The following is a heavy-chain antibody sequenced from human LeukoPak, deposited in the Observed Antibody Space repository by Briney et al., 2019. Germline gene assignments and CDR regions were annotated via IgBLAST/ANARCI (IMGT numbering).Heavy chain of an antibody. CDR3: AKDITPSIMITFGGVIVVPHEVDDAFDI. CDR1: GGSFSGYY. V-gene: IGHV4-34*01. CDR2: INHSGST. J-gene: IGHJ3*02. D-gene: IGHD3-16*02. Sequence: PSETLSLTCAVYGGSFSGYYWSWIRQPPGKGLEWIGEINHSGSTNYNPSLKSRVTISVDTSKNQFSLKLSSVTAADTAVYYCAKDITPSIMITFGGVIVVPHEVDDAFDIWGQGTMVTVSS.